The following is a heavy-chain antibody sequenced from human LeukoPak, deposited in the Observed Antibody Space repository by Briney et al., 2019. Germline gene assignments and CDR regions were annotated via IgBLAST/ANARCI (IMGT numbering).Heavy chain of an antibody. CDR3: AGDRWRGAPDYFDC. CDR1: GFSLTHDA. Sequence: GGSLRLSCAASGFSLTHDAIHWVRQAPGKGLEWVAVVSKDTVSKLYRDSVEGRFTVSTDSSKNTVYLQMTGLRSEDTAVYYCAGDRWRGAPDYFDCWGQGTLVTVSS. D-gene: IGHD1-26*01. V-gene: IGHV3-30*03. J-gene: IGHJ4*02. CDR2: VSKDTVSK.